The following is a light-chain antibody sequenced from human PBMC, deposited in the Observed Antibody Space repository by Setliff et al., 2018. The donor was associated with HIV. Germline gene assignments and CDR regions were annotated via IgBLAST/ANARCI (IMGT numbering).Light chain of an antibody. CDR2: EVS. CDR1: SSDVGGYNY. Sequence: QSALAQPASVSGSPGRSITISCTGTSSDVGGYNYVSWFQQHPGKAPKLLIYEVSNRPSGVSYRFSGSKSGNTASLTISGLQAGDEAHYYCSSFTNTYALDVFGTGTKVTVL. CDR3: SSFTNTYALDV. V-gene: IGLV2-14*01. J-gene: IGLJ1*01.